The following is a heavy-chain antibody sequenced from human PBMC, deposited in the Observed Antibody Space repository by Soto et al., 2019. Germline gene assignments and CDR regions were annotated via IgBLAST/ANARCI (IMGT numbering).Heavy chain of an antibody. Sequence: EVQLVESGGGLVQPGGSLRLSCVVYGFTFSTYWMSWVRQAPGKGLEWVATIKQDATEKYYVDSVKGRFTISRDNTKKSLYLQMNSLRAEDTAVYYCVSRYLEHCTSAWCSAPYDWWGQGTLVTVSP. CDR1: GFTFSTYW. V-gene: IGHV3-7*05. J-gene: IGHJ1*01. D-gene: IGHD3-9*01. CDR3: VSRYLEHCTSAWCSAPYDW. CDR2: IKQDATEK.